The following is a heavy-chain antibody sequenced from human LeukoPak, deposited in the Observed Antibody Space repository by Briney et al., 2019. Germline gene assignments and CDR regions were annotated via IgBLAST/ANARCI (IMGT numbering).Heavy chain of an antibody. D-gene: IGHD7-27*01. V-gene: IGHV3-7*03. CDR3: ARNKLRTFDY. CDR2: IKHNGGEK. Sequence: GGSLRLSCVASGFTFTDYFMSWVRQAPGKGLEWVASIKHNGGEKYYVDSVKGRFTISRDNAKNSLYLQMNSLRAEDTAVYYCARNKLRTFDYWGQGTLVTVSS. CDR1: GFTFTDYF. J-gene: IGHJ4*02.